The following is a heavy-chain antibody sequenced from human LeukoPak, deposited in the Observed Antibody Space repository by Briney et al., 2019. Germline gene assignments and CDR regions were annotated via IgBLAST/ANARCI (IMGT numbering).Heavy chain of an antibody. V-gene: IGHV1-8*03. CDR1: GYTFTSYD. J-gene: IGHJ6*03. CDR2: MNPNSGNT. Sequence: VKVSCKASGYTFTSYDINWVRQATGQGLEWMGWMNPNSGNTGYAQKFQGRVTITRNTSISTAYMELSSLRSEDTAVYHCARGRVYYYYMDVWGKGTTVTVSS. CDR3: ARGRVYYYYMDV.